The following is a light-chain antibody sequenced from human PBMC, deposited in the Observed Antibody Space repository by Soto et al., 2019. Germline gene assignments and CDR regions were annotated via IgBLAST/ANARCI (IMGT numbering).Light chain of an antibody. CDR1: QDIAIY. V-gene: IGKV1-9*01. CDR2: AAS. J-gene: IGKJ5*01. Sequence: IQLTQAPSSLSASVGDRLTITCRASQDIAIYLAWYQQKPGEAPXXLXXAASTLYGGVPSRFSGSGSGTDFTLTISCLQSEDFAVYYCQQRSNWPPAITFGQGTRLEIK. CDR3: QQRSNWPPAIT.